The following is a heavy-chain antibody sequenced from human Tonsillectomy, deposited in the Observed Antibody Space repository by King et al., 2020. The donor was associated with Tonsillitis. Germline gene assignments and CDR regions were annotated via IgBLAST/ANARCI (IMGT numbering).Heavy chain of an antibody. J-gene: IGHJ3*02. V-gene: IGHV3-7*01. CDR1: GFTFSSYW. CDR2: IRQHGSDE. Sequence: VQLVESGGGLVQPGGSLRLSCAASGFTFSSYWMSWVRQAPGKGLEWVANIRQHGSDENYVDSVKGRFTSSRDNAKNSLYLQMNSLRAEDTAVYYCARPLTVDYAFDIWGQGTTVTVSS. D-gene: IGHD3-3*01. CDR3: ARPLTVDYAFDI.